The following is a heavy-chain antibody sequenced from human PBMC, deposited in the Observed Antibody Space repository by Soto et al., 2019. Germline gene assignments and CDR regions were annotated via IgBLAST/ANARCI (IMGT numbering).Heavy chain of an antibody. CDR3: ARLRFGELLYENYYYYGMDV. CDR2: IIPIFGTA. D-gene: IGHD3-10*01. Sequence: ASVKVSCKASGGTFSSYAISWVRQAPGQGLEWMGGIIPIFGTANYAQKFQGRVTITADESTSTAYMELSSLRSEDTAVYYCARLRFGELLYENYYYYGMDVWGQGTTVTVSS. CDR1: GGTFSSYA. J-gene: IGHJ6*02. V-gene: IGHV1-69*13.